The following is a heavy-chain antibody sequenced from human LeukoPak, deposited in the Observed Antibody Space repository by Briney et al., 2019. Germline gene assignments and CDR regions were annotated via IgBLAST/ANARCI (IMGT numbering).Heavy chain of an antibody. CDR3: ATRANIVVVVAATEGAFDI. D-gene: IGHD2-15*01. CDR2: IYHSGST. J-gene: IGHJ3*02. Sequence: PSETLSLTCTVSGYSISSGYYWGWIRQPPGKGLEWIGSIYHSGSTYYNPSLKSRVTISVDTSTNQFSLKLSSVTAADTAVYYCATRANIVVVVAATEGAFDIWGQGTMVTVSS. CDR1: GYSISSGYY. V-gene: IGHV4-38-2*02.